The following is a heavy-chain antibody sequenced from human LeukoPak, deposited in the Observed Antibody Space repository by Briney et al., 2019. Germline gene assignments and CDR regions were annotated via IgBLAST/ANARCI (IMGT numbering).Heavy chain of an antibody. J-gene: IGHJ4*02. V-gene: IGHV1-46*01. D-gene: IGHD3-22*01. CDR1: GYTFTSCY. CDR3: ARGDTDYDSSGYPLADY. Sequence: ASVKVSCKASGYTFTSCYMHWVRQAPGQGLEWMGIINPSGGSTSYAQKFQGRVTMTKDTSTSTVYMELSSLRSEDTAVYYCARGDTDYDSSGYPLADYWGQGTLVTVSS. CDR2: INPSGGST.